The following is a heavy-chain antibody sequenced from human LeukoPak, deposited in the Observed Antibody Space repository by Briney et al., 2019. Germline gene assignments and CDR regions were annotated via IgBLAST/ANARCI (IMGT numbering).Heavy chain of an antibody. J-gene: IGHJ4*02. CDR1: GFTFNNAW. CDR3: AKTPSSGYYYEPFDY. Sequence: GGSLRLSCAASGFTFNNAWMSWVRQAPGEGLEWVGRIKSKTHGGTIDYAGSVKGRVTISRDDSINTLYLQMDSLKTEDTAVYYCAKTPSSGYYYEPFDYWGQGTLVTVSS. V-gene: IGHV3-15*01. D-gene: IGHD3-22*01. CDR2: IKSKTHGGTI.